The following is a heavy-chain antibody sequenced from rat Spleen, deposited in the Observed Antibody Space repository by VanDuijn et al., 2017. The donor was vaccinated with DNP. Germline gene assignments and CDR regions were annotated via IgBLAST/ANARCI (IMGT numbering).Heavy chain of an antibody. D-gene: IGHD1-1*01. CDR1: GFTFSDYN. Sequence: EVQLVESGGDLVQPGRSLILSCAVSGFTFSDYNMAWVRQAPKKGLEWVATISYGGSGTYYGDSVKGRFTISRDNAKSTLYLQMDSLRSEDTATYYCARQDYSGDDPFNYWGQGVMVTVSS. V-gene: IGHV5-7*01. J-gene: IGHJ2*01. CDR3: ARQDYSGDDPFNY. CDR2: ISYGGSGT.